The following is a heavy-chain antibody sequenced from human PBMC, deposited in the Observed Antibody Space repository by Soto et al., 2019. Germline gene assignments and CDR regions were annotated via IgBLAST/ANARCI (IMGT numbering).Heavy chain of an antibody. V-gene: IGHV3-23*01. CDR2: IHGGGNSA. CDR1: GFTFSGYA. J-gene: IGHJ4*02. CDR3: ASADNSGSYY. Sequence: GGSLILSCAASGFTFSGYAMSGVRQAPGKGLEWVSVIHGGGNSAYYADSVKGRFTISRDNSKNTLYLQMNSLRAEDTAVYYCASADNSGSYYWGQGTLVTVSS. D-gene: IGHD1-26*01.